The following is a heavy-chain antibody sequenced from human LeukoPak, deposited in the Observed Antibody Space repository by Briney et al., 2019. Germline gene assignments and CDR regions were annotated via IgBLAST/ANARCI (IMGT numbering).Heavy chain of an antibody. D-gene: IGHD2-2*01. CDR1: GFTFSIYS. Sequence: GGSLRLSCAASGFTFSIYSMNWVRQAPGKGLEWVSYISSSSSTIYYTDSVKGRFTISRDNAKNSLYLQMNSLRAEDTAVYYCASSTRSSTSCCFDYWGQGTLVTVSS. CDR2: ISSSSSTI. J-gene: IGHJ4*02. V-gene: IGHV3-48*01. CDR3: ASSTRSSTSCCFDY.